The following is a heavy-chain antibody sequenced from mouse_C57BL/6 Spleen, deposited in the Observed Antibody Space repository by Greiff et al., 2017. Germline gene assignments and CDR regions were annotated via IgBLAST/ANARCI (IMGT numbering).Heavy chain of an antibody. CDR2: IYPGDGDT. Sequence: VQRVESGPELVKPGASVKISCKASGYAFSSSWMNWVKQRPGKGLEWIGRIYPGDGDTNYNGKFKGKATLTADKSSSTAYMQLSSLTSEDSAVYFCASPSYYAMDYRGQGTSVTVAS. CDR1: GYAFSSSW. CDR3: ASPSYYAMDY. V-gene: IGHV1-82*01. J-gene: IGHJ4*01.